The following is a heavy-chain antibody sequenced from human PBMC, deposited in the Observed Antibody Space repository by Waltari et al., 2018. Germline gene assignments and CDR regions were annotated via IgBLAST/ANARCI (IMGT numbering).Heavy chain of an antibody. Sequence: EVQLVESGGASVQPGGSLRLSCVASGFSFSDYEMGWVRQAPGKGLEWVSYITSSGTIDYTVSVRGRFTISRDNAKKTLYLQMNSLRVEDTAVYFCARCTSYRSFDYWGQGTLATVSS. CDR1: GFSFSDYE. J-gene: IGHJ4*02. D-gene: IGHD1-26*01. CDR3: ARCTSYRSFDY. CDR2: ITSSGTI. V-gene: IGHV3-48*03.